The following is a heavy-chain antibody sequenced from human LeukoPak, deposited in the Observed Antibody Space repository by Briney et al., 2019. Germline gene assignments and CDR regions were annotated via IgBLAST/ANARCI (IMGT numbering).Heavy chain of an antibody. J-gene: IGHJ5*01. CDR2: IKQDGSEK. V-gene: IGHV3-7*01. CDR3: ARASRDS. CDR1: GFTFSISW. Sequence: PGGSLRLSCAASGFTFSISWTSWVPQAPGKGLEWVANIKQDGSEKYYVDSVKGRFTISRDNAKNSLYLQMNSLRAEDTAVYYCARASRDSWGQGTLVIVSS.